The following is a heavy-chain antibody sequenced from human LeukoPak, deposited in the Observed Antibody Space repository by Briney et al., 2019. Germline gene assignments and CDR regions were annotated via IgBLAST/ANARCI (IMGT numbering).Heavy chain of an antibody. Sequence: PSETLSLTCAVYGGSFSSYYWSWIRQPAGKGLEWIGRIYTSGSTNYNPSLKSRVTMSVDTSKNQFSLKLSSVTAADTAVYYCARVPYFDWLFDYWGQGTLVTVSS. CDR3: ARVPYFDWLFDY. CDR1: GGSFSSYY. J-gene: IGHJ4*02. D-gene: IGHD3-9*01. V-gene: IGHV4-59*10. CDR2: IYTSGST.